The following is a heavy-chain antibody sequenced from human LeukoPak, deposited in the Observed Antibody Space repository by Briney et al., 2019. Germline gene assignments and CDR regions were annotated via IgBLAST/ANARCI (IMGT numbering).Heavy chain of an antibody. CDR2: IYYSGST. CDR1: GGSISSGDYY. V-gene: IGHV4-30-4*08. D-gene: IGHD6-19*01. CDR3: ARDSSGHPYYYYYYMDV. J-gene: IGHJ6*03. Sequence: SETLSLTCTVSGGSISSGDYYWSWIRQPPGKGLEWIGYIYYSGSTYYNPSLKSRVTISVDTSKNQFSLKLSSVTAADTAVYYCARDSSGHPYYYYYYMDVWGKGTTVTVSS.